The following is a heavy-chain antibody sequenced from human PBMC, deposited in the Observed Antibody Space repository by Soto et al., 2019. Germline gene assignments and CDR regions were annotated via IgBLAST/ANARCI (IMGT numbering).Heavy chain of an antibody. Sequence: ASVKVSCKASGDTFTSYAMHWVRQAPGQRLEWMGWINAGNGNTKYSQKFQGRVTITRDTSASTAYMELSSLRSEDTAVYYCARPKGVWFAAFDIWGQGTMVTVS. CDR1: GDTFTSYA. J-gene: IGHJ3*02. V-gene: IGHV1-3*01. CDR3: ARPKGVWFAAFDI. D-gene: IGHD3-10*01. CDR2: INAGNGNT.